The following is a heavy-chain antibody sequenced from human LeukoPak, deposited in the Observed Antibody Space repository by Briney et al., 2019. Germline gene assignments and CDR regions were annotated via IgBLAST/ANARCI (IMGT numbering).Heavy chain of an antibody. Sequence: AGSLRLSCTASGFTFSSYAMSWVRQAPGKGLEWVSTICDNGGSTYYADSVKGRFTISRDNSKNTLYLQMNSLRAEDTAVYYCAKKLAFFSNYDYWGQRTLVTVSS. J-gene: IGHJ4*02. CDR2: ICDNGGST. CDR3: AKKLAFFSNYDY. D-gene: IGHD4-11*01. CDR1: GFTFSSYA. V-gene: IGHV3-23*01.